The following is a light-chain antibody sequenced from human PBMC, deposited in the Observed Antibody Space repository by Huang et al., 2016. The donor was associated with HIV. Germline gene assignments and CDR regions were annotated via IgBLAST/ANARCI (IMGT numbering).Light chain of an antibody. CDR3: QQYLASPA. V-gene: IGKV4-1*01. J-gene: IGKJ1*01. CDR1: QSLLDKFTGKNH. CDR2: WAS. Sequence: DIVLTQTPDSLAVFLGERAIINCKSSQSLLDKFTGKNHLAWYQQRPGQSPKVFISWASIRESGVPDRFSGGGSGTDFTLTINGLQSDDVAVYYCQQYLASPAFGRGT.